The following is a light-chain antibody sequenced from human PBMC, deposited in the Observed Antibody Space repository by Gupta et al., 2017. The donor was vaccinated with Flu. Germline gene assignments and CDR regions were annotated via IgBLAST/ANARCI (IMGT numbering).Light chain of an antibody. CDR2: KAS. V-gene: IGKV1-5*03. CDR1: QSISSW. J-gene: IGKJ1*01. CDR3: LQYNSYPWT. Sequence: GDRVTITCRASQSISSWLAWDKQKPGKAPKLLIYKASSLQSGVPSRFSGSGSGAEFTLTITSLQPDDFATYYCLQYNSYPWTFGQGTKVEIK.